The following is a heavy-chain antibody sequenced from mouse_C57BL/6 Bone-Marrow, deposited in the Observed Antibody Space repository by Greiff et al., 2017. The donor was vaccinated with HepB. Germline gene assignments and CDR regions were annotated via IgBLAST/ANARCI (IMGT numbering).Heavy chain of an antibody. J-gene: IGHJ1*03. CDR3: ARHDDYYGKGWYFDV. D-gene: IGHD1-1*01. V-gene: IGHV1-62-2*01. Sequence: QVQLKESGAELVKPGASVKLSCKASGYTFTEYTIHWVKQRSGQGLEWLGWFYPGSGSIKYNEKFKDKATLTADKSSSTGYMERSRLTSEDSAVYFCARHDDYYGKGWYFDVWGTGTTVTVSS. CDR2: FYPGSGSI. CDR1: GYTFTEYT.